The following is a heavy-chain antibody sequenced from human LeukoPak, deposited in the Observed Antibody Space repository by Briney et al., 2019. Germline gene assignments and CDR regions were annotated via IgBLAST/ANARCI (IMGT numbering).Heavy chain of an antibody. CDR3: AKVRGLYYYYGMDV. J-gene: IGHJ6*02. CDR1: GFVFSSYA. V-gene: IGHV3-23*01. CDR2: ISGSGATT. Sequence: GGSLRLSCAASGFVFSSYAMSWVRQAPGKGLEWVSDISGSGATTSFADSVKGRFTISRDNSKNTLYLQMNNLRAEDTAVYYCAKVRGLYYYYGMDVWGQGTMVTVSS. D-gene: IGHD3/OR15-3a*01.